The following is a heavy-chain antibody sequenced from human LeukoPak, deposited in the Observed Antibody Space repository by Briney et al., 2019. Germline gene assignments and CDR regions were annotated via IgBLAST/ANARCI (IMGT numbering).Heavy chain of an antibody. CDR3: ARFGVASP. Sequence: GSLRLSCAASGFILSNYAMSWVRPAPGKGLEWLSAISGSDSSTYYADSVKGRFTISTDNSRNTLYLQMNSLRAEDTAVYYCARFGVASPWGQGTLVTVSS. V-gene: IGHV3-23*01. CDR2: ISGSDSST. CDR1: GFILSNYA. D-gene: IGHD3-3*01. J-gene: IGHJ5*02.